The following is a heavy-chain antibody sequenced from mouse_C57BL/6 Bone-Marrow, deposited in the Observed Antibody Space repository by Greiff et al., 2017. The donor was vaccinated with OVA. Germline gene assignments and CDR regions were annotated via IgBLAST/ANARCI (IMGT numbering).Heavy chain of an antibody. V-gene: IGHV1-76*01. CDR1: GYTFTDYY. Sequence: QVQLQQSGAELVRPGASVKLSCKASGYTFTDYYINWVKQRPGQGLEWIARIYPGSGNTYYNEKFKGKATLTAEKSSSTAYMQLSSLTSEDSAVYFCAREGVLRYQWYFDVWGTGTTVTVSS. D-gene: IGHD1-1*01. CDR2: IYPGSGNT. J-gene: IGHJ1*03. CDR3: AREGVLRYQWYFDV.